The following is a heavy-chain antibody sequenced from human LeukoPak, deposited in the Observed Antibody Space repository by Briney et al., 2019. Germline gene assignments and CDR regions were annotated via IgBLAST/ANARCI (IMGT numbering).Heavy chain of an antibody. Sequence: SVKVSCKASGGTFSSYAISWVRQAPGQGLEWMGGIIPIFGTANYAQKFQGRVTITTDESTSTAYMELSSLRSEDTAVYYCASNAPNSRRETRRPPRPDRSWAYFDYWGQGTLVTVSS. V-gene: IGHV1-69*05. D-gene: IGHD2/OR15-2a*01. J-gene: IGHJ4*02. CDR1: GGTFSSYA. CDR2: IIPIFGTA. CDR3: ASNAPNSRRETRRPPRPDRSWAYFDY.